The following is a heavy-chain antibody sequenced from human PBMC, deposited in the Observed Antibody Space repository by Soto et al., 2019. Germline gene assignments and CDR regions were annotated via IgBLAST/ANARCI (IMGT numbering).Heavy chain of an antibody. CDR1: GGTFISYT. V-gene: IGHV1-69*02. Sequence: GASVKVSCKASGGTFISYTISWVRQAPGQGLEWMGRIIPILGIANYAQKFQGRVTITADKSTSTAYMELSSLRSEDTAVYYCARNSMLYSSSSLFDYWGQGTLVTVSS. D-gene: IGHD6-6*01. CDR3: ARNSMLYSSSSLFDY. J-gene: IGHJ4*02. CDR2: IIPILGIA.